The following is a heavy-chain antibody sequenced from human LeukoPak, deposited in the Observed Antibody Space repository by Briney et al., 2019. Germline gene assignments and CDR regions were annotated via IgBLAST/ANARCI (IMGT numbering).Heavy chain of an antibody. V-gene: IGHV4-30-2*01. CDR3: ARDMDTAMVVD. CDR1: GGSISSGGYY. CDR2: IYHSGST. Sequence: SQTLSLTCPVSGGSISSGGYYWSWIRQPPGKGLEWIGYIYHSGSTYYNPSLKSRVTISVDRSKNQFSLKLSSVTAADTAVYYCARDMDTAMVVDWGQGTLVTVSS. D-gene: IGHD5-18*01. J-gene: IGHJ4*02.